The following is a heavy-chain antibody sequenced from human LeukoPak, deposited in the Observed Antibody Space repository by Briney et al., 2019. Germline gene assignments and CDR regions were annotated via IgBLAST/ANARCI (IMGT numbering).Heavy chain of an antibody. CDR3: ARLPWNSGNFDY. V-gene: IGHV1-2*02. CDR2: INPNSGGT. J-gene: IGHJ4*02. Sequence: ASVEVSCKASGYTFTGYYMHWVRQAPGQGLEWMGWINPNSGGTNYAQKFQGRVTMTRDTSISTAYMALTRLSSDDTAVYYCARLPWNSGNFDYWGQGTLVTVSS. CDR1: GYTFTGYY. D-gene: IGHD1-7*01.